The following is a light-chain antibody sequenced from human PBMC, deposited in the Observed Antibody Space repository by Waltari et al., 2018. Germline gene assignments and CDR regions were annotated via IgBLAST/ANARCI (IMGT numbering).Light chain of an antibody. CDR2: DAS. Sequence: EVVMTQSPATLSVSPGARATLSCRASQSVNGDLAWHQQRPGQAPRLLSHDASTSATGIPVRCSGSVSGTEFTLNISSLQSEDSAIYCCQQYNNWPPTFGGGTKVEIK. J-gene: IGKJ4*01. V-gene: IGKV3-15*01. CDR3: QQYNNWPPT. CDR1: QSVNGD.